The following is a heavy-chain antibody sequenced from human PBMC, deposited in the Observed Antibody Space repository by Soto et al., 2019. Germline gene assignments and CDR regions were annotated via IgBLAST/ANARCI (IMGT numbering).Heavy chain of an antibody. CDR2: IIPIFGTA. J-gene: IGHJ6*02. CDR3: ARDRPITMVRDYGMDV. V-gene: IGHV1-69*13. CDR1: GGTFSSYA. Sequence: PAASVKVSCKASGGTFSSYAISWVRQAPGQGLEWMGGIIPIFGTANYAQKFQGRVTITADESTSTAYMELSSLRSEDTAVYYCARDRPITMVRDYGMDVWGQGTTVTVSS. D-gene: IGHD3-10*01.